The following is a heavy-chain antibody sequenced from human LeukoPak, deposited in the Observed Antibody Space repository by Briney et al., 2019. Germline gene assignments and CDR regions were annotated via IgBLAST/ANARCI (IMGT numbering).Heavy chain of an antibody. CDR2: ISGIGAGT. Sequence: GGSLRLSCAAAGFTFSSYAMSWVRQAPGKGLEWVSAISGIGAGTYYADSVKGRFTISRDNPKNTLYVQMNSLRAEHTAIYYCAKGWGNNGYFDYWGQGTLVTVSS. V-gene: IGHV3-23*01. D-gene: IGHD2/OR15-2a*01. CDR3: AKGWGNNGYFDY. J-gene: IGHJ4*02. CDR1: GFTFSSYA.